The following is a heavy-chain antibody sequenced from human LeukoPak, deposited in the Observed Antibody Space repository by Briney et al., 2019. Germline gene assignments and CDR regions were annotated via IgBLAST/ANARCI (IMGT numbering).Heavy chain of an antibody. J-gene: IGHJ3*02. Sequence: ASVKVSCKASGYTLNVYGISWVRQAPGQGLEWMGWISGYNGNTDYAQKLQGRVTMTTDTSTSTAYMELRSLTSADTAVVYCVRDVVGGPRAYSFDADAFDIWGQGTVVTVSS. CDR2: ISGYNGNT. V-gene: IGHV1-18*01. CDR1: GYTLNVYG. D-gene: IGHD2-21*01. CDR3: VRDVVGGPRAYSFDADAFDI.